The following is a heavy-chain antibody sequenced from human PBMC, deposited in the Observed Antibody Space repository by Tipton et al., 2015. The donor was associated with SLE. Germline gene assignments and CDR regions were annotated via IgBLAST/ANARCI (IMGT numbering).Heavy chain of an antibody. J-gene: IGHJ5*02. CDR2: IYHSGST. Sequence: LRLSCAVSGYSISSDYYWGWIRQPPGKGLEWIGSIYHSGSTYYSPSLKSRVTISVDTSKNQFSLKLSSVTAADTAVYYCARGNYDFWSGYYTGGHWFDPWGQGTLVTVSS. CDR3: ARGNYDFWSGYYTGGHWFDP. V-gene: IGHV4-38-2*01. D-gene: IGHD3-3*01. CDR1: GYSISSDYY.